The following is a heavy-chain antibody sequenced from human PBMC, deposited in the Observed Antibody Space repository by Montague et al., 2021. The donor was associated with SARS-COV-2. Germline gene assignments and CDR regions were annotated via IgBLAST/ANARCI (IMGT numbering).Heavy chain of an antibody. CDR2: ISTSGEIK. CDR1: GFTFSDHS. J-gene: IGHJ4*02. Sequence: SLRLSCAASGFTFSDHSMNWFRQAPGKGPQWVSHISTSGEIKYYADSVKGRFSISRDNAEKAVSLQMNSLRDDDTAIYYCARDALAASGSFDYWGPGILVTVSS. D-gene: IGHD6-13*01. V-gene: IGHV3-48*02. CDR3: ARDALAASGSFDY.